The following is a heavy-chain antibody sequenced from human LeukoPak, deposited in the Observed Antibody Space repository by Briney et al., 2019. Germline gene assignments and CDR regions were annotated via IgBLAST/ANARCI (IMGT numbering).Heavy chain of an antibody. CDR2: INADGSTI. V-gene: IGHV3-74*01. D-gene: IGHD2/OR15-2a*01. J-gene: IGHJ4*02. CDR1: GFTFSSPW. CDR3: ARGFLRRGSPVDF. Sequence: PGGSLRLSCSASGFTFSSPWMHWVRQAPGKGLVWVSRINADGSTINYADSVEGRFTISRDNAKNTLYLQTNSLRAEDTAVYFCARGFLRRGSPVDFWGQGTPVTVTS.